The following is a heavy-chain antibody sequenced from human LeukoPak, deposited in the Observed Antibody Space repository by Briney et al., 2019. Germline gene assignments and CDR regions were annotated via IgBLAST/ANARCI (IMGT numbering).Heavy chain of an antibody. J-gene: IGHJ4*02. CDR3: TRDPLHYYGSGSYYHFDY. D-gene: IGHD3-10*01. CDR1: GFTFGDYA. V-gene: IGHV3-49*04. Sequence: GRSLRLSCTVSGFTFGDYAVSWVRQAPGKGLEWVGFIRSKAYGGTTEYAASVKGRFTISRDDSKSIAYLQMNNLKTEDTAVYYCTRDPLHYYGSGSYYHFDYWGQGTLVTVSS. CDR2: IRSKAYGGTT.